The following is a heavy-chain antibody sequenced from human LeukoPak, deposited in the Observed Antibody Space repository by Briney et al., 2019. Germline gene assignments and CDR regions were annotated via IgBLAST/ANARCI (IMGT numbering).Heavy chain of an antibody. Sequence: SETLSLTWTVSGGSISSYYWSWIRQPAGKGLEWIGRIYTSGSTNYNPSLKSRVTMSVDTSKNQFSLKLSSVTAADTAVYYSARALVDTAMVTFGYYYYMDVWGKGTTVTVSS. CDR2: IYTSGST. D-gene: IGHD5-18*01. CDR3: ARALVDTAMVTFGYYYYMDV. CDR1: GGSISSYY. J-gene: IGHJ6*03. V-gene: IGHV4-4*07.